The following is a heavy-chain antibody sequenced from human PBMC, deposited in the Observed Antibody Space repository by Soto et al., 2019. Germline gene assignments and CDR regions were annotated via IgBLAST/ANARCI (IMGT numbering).Heavy chain of an antibody. V-gene: IGHV5-10-1*01. CDR2: VDPRDSYT. J-gene: IGHJ5*02. D-gene: IGHD2-8*01. CDR1: GYSFTTFW. Sequence: PGESVKISGKGSGYSFTTFWITWVRQMPWKGLEWMGTVDPRDSYTNYSPSFQGHVTISADKSISTAYLQWSSLKASDTAIYYCGRKYCTRPICGGWFDPWGPGSMVPVYS. CDR3: GRKYCTRPICGGWFDP.